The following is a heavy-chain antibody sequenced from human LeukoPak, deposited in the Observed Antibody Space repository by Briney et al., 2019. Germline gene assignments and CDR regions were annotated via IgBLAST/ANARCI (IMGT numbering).Heavy chain of an antibody. CDR3: ARDGVLLWFGELLRVDYFDY. V-gene: IGHV1-46*01. J-gene: IGHJ4*02. Sequence: ASVKVSCKASGYTFTSYYMHWVRQAPGQGLEWMGIINPSGGSTSYAQKFQGRVTMTRDMSTSTVYMELSSLRAEDTAVYYCARDGVLLWFGELLRVDYFDYWGQGTLVTVSS. D-gene: IGHD3-10*01. CDR1: GYTFTSYY. CDR2: INPSGGST.